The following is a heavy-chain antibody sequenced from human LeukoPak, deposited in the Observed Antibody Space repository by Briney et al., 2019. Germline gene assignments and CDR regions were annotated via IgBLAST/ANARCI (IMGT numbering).Heavy chain of an antibody. Sequence: PSETLSLTCTVSGGSISSYYWSWIRQPAGKGLEWIGRIYTSGSTNYNPSLKSRVTMSVDTSKNQFSLKLSSVTAADTAVYYCARGMDFWSGYYRREAERYYYGMDVWGQGTTVTVSS. V-gene: IGHV4-4*07. CDR3: ARGMDFWSGYYRREAERYYYGMDV. J-gene: IGHJ6*02. CDR2: IYTSGST. D-gene: IGHD3-3*01. CDR1: GGSISSYY.